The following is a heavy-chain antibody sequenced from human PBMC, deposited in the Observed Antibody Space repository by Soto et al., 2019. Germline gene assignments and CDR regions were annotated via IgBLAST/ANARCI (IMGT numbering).Heavy chain of an antibody. J-gene: IGHJ6*02. V-gene: IGHV4-59*01. Sequence: QVQLQESGPGLVKPSETLSLTCTVSGGSISGFHWSWIRQPPGTGLEWIGFVYHTGSTNYNPSLKIRVTISVDTSKNQFSLRLGSVTAADTAVYYCAKSESYGYTYHHYGMDVWGQGTTVTVSS. CDR2: VYHTGST. CDR1: GGSISGFH. D-gene: IGHD5-18*01. CDR3: AKSESYGYTYHHYGMDV.